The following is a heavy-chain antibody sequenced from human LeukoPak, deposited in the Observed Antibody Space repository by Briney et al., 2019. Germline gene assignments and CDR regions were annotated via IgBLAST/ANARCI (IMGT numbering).Heavy chain of an antibody. CDR1: GYSFTSYW. J-gene: IGHJ4*02. Sequence: GEPLKISCKGSGYSFTSYWIGWVRQMPGKGLEWMGIIYPGDSDTRYSPSFQGQVTLSADKSISTAYLQWSSLKASDTAMYYCARVGPPDRYCSGGSCYSPPFDYWGQGTLVTVSS. CDR2: IYPGDSDT. V-gene: IGHV5-51*01. CDR3: ARVGPPDRYCSGGSCYSPPFDY. D-gene: IGHD2-15*01.